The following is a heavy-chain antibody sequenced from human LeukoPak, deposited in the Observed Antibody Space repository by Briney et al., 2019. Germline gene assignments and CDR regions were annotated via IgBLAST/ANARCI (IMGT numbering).Heavy chain of an antibody. Sequence: SETLSLTCAVYGGSFSGYYWSWIRQPPGKGLEWIGEINHSGSTNYNPSLKSRATISVDTSKNQFSLKLSSVTAADTAVYYCARGGDIVVVPAAITYYYYYGMDVWGQGTTVTVSS. J-gene: IGHJ6*02. D-gene: IGHD2-2*02. CDR3: ARGGDIVVVPAAITYYYYYGMDV. CDR1: GGSFSGYY. CDR2: INHSGST. V-gene: IGHV4-34*01.